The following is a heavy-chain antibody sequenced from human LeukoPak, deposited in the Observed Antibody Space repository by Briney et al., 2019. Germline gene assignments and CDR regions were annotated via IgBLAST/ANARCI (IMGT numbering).Heavy chain of an antibody. J-gene: IGHJ4*02. Sequence: SETLSLTCTVSGGSISGYYWSWIRQPPGKGLEWIGYIHYSGETNYNPSLSSRVTIAMDTSKNQFSLNLRSVTAADTAVYYCARDLTFDYWDQGALVTVSS. CDR2: IHYSGET. CDR3: ARDLTFDY. CDR1: GGSISGYY. V-gene: IGHV4-59*12.